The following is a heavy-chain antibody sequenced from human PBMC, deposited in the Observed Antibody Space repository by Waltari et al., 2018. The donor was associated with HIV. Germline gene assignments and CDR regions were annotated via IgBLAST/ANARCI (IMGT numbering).Heavy chain of an antibody. Sequence: EVQLVESGGGLVQPGGSLRVSCAASGFTFSASAIHWVRQASGKGLEWVGRIRSSGNRYATAYGASVKGRFTVSRDDSKNTAYLQMNNLKTEDTAVYYCTRALAYWGQGTLVTVSP. CDR3: TRALAY. CDR1: GFTFSASA. D-gene: IGHD3-16*01. CDR2: IRSSGNRYAT. J-gene: IGHJ4*02. V-gene: IGHV3-73*02.